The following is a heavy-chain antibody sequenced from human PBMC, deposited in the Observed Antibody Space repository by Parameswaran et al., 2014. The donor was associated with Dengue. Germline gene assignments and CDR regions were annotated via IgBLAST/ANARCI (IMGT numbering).Heavy chain of an antibody. CDR2: IIPIFGTA. CDR3: ARADEETVAGTFDY. Sequence: WVRQAPGQGLEWMGGIIPIFGTANYAQKFQGRVTITADKSTSTAYMELSSLRSEDTAVYYCARADEETVAGTFDYWGQGTLVTVSS. D-gene: IGHD6-19*01. J-gene: IGHJ4*02. V-gene: IGHV1-69*06.